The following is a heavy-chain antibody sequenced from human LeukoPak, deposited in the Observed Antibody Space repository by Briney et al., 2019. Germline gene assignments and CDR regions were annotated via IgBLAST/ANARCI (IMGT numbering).Heavy chain of an antibody. CDR1: GGSFTSYF. V-gene: IGHV4-59*01. J-gene: IGHJ6*03. CDR3: ASIVVPAATTLYYYYMDV. Sequence: PSETLSLTCTVSGGSFTSYFWSWIRQPPGKGLEWIGYIYYSGSTNYNPSLKSRVTISVDTSKNQFSLKLSSVTAADTAVYYCASIVVPAATTLYYYYMDVWGKGTTVTVSS. CDR2: IYYSGST. D-gene: IGHD2-2*01.